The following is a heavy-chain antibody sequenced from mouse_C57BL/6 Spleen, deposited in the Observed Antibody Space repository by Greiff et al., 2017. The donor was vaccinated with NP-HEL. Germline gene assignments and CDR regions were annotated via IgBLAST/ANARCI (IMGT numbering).Heavy chain of an antibody. CDR1: GFSLTSHG. CDR3: ARHGVVTTGYYYAMDY. D-gene: IGHD2-3*01. J-gene: IGHJ4*01. V-gene: IGHV2-6-1*01. Sequence: QVQLKESGPGLVAPSQSLSITCTVSGFSLTSHGVHWVRQPPGKGLEWLVAIWSDGRTTYNSALKSRLSIIKYNSKSQVFLKMNSRHTDDTAMYYCARHGVVTTGYYYAMDYWGQGTSLTVSS. CDR2: IWSDGRT.